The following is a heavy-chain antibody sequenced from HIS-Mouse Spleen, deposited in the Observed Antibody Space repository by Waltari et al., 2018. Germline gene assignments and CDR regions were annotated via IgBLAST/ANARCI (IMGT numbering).Heavy chain of an antibody. CDR3: ARESGDHDAFDI. J-gene: IGHJ3*02. D-gene: IGHD7-27*01. V-gene: IGHV1-2*02. CDR1: GYTFTGYY. CDR2: INPHSGGT. Sequence: QVQLVQSGAEVKKPGASVKVSCKASGYTFTGYYMHWVRQAPGQGLEWMGWINPHSGGTNYAQKFQGRVTMTRDTSISTAYMELSRLRSDDTAVYYCARESGDHDAFDIWGQGTMVTVSS.